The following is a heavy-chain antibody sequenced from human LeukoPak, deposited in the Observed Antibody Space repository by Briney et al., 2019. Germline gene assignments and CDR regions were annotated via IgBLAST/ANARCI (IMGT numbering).Heavy chain of an antibody. J-gene: IGHJ3*02. D-gene: IGHD1-1*01. CDR1: GYTFTSYG. CDR3: ARMNELVDAFDI. Sequence: GASVKVSCKASGYTFTSYGISWVQQAPGQGLEWMGRIIPIFGIANYAQKFQGRVTITTDESTSTAYMELSSLRSEDTAVYYCARMNELVDAFDIWGQGTMVTVSS. V-gene: IGHV1-69*05. CDR2: IIPIFGIA.